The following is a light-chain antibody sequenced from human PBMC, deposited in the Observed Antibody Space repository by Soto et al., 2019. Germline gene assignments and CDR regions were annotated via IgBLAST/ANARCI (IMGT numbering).Light chain of an antibody. CDR3: QQYNSYSYT. CDR2: DVS. V-gene: IGKV1-5*01. J-gene: IGKJ2*01. Sequence: DIQMTQSPSSLSASVGDRVTITCRASQRISNWLAWYQQKPGKAPKLLIYDVSSLESGVPSRFSGSGSGTEFTLTISSLQPDYFATYYCQQYNSYSYTFGQGTKLEIK. CDR1: QRISNW.